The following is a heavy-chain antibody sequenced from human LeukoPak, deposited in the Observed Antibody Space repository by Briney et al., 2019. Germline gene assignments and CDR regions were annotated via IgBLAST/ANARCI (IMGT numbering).Heavy chain of an antibody. V-gene: IGHV3-21*01. CDR3: ARELYGSGSYDY. D-gene: IGHD3-10*01. CDR2: ISSSSSYI. J-gene: IGHJ4*02. CDR1: GFTFSSYS. Sequence: GGSLRLSCAASGFTFSSYSMNWVRQAPGKGLEWVSSISSSSSYIYYADSVKGRFTISRDNAKNSLYLQMNSLRADDTDVYYCARELYGSGSYDYWGQGTLVTVSS.